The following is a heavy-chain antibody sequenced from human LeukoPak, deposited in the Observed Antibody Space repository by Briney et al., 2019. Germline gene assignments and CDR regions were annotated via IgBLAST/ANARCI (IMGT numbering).Heavy chain of an antibody. D-gene: IGHD6-13*01. V-gene: IGHV3-30*18. CDR2: ISYDGSNK. J-gene: IGHJ6*03. CDR1: GFTFSAYS. CDR3: AKEQQLVLSAYYYYYMDV. Sequence: GGSLRLSCAASGFTFSAYSMNWVRQAPGKGLEWVAVISYDGSNKYYADSVKGRFTISRDNSKNTLYLQMNSLRAEDTAVCYCAKEQQLVLSAYYYYYMDVWGKGTTVTVSS.